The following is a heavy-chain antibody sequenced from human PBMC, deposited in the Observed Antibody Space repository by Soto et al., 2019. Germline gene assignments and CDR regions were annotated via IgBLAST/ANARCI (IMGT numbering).Heavy chain of an antibody. V-gene: IGHV4-34*01. D-gene: IGHD3-10*01. CDR3: ARGRSDGITGANDY. CDR2: INHSGST. Sequence: SETLSLTCAVYGGSFSGYYWSWIRQPPGKGLEWIGEINHSGSTNYNPSLKSRVTISVDTSKNQFSLKLSSVTAADTAVYYCARGRSDGITGANDYWGQGTLVTVSS. CDR1: GGSFSGYY. J-gene: IGHJ4*02.